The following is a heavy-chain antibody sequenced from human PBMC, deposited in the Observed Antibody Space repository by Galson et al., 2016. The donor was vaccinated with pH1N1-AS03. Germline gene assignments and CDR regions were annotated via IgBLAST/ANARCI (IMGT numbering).Heavy chain of an antibody. D-gene: IGHD3-22*01. J-gene: IGHJ4*02. CDR1: RDSGTSDW. V-gene: IGHV5-51*01. CDR3: ARHDSSTIDY. CDR2: TEQRDADT. Sequence: QSGAEVKKPGESLKNAGKGARDSGTSDWISGGRQRPGKGRKRRRTTEQRDADTRYSPSFQGQVTISADKSISTAYLQWSSLKASDTAMYYCARHDSSTIDYWGQGTLVTVSS.